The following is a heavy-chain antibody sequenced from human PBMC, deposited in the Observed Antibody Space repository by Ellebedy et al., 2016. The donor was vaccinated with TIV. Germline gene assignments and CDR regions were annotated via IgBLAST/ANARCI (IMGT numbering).Heavy chain of an antibody. CDR2: IWYDGSNK. V-gene: IGHV3-33*01. D-gene: IGHD3/OR15-3a*01. J-gene: IGHJ6*02. Sequence: GGSLRLXCAASGYTFSNYGMHWVRRTPGKGLEWVAVIWYDGSNKYYGDSMKGRFTISRDNSKNTLYLQMNSLRAEDTAVYYCARAADDLWTGNYYYYYGMDVWGQGTMVTVSS. CDR1: GYTFSNYG. CDR3: ARAADDLWTGNYYYYYGMDV.